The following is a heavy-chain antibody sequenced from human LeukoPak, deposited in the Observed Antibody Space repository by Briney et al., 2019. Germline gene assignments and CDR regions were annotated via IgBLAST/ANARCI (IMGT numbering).Heavy chain of an antibody. CDR2: MNPNSGNT. CDR1: GYTFTSYD. V-gene: IGHV1-8*01. Sequence: ASVKVSCKASGYTFTSYDINWVRQATGQGLEWMGWMNPNSGNTGYAQKFQGRVTMTRNTSISTAYMELSSLRSEDTAVYYCARGAEELPAMDVWGQGTTVTVSS. D-gene: IGHD1-7*01. J-gene: IGHJ6*02. CDR3: ARGAEELPAMDV.